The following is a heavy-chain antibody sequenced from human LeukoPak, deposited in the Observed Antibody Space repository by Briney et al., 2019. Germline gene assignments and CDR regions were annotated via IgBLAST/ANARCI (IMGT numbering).Heavy chain of an antibody. V-gene: IGHV3-30*18. CDR2: ISYDGSNK. D-gene: IGHD1-14*01. Sequence: GGSLRLSCAASGFTFSSYGMHWVRQAPGKGLEWVAVISYDGSNKYYADSVKGRFTISRDNSKNTLYLQMNSLRAEDTAVYYCAKDISMDKATALDYWGQGTLVTVSS. J-gene: IGHJ4*02. CDR1: GFTFSSYG. CDR3: AKDISMDKATALDY.